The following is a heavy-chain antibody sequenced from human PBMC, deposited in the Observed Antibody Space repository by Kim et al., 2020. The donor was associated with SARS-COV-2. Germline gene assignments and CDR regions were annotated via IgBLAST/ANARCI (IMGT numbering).Heavy chain of an antibody. Sequence: KFQGRVTITADKSTRTAYMELRSLRSEDTAVYYCAREGSIQLLAPYFDYWGQGTLVTVSS. CDR3: AREGSIQLLAPYFDY. V-gene: IGHV1-69*04. D-gene: IGHD5-18*01. J-gene: IGHJ4*02.